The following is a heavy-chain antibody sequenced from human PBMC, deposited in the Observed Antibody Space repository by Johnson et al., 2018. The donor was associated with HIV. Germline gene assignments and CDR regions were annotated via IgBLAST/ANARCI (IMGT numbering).Heavy chain of an antibody. J-gene: IGHJ3*02. V-gene: IGHV3-NL1*01. CDR3: AKDTIAGVKWDSLI. D-gene: IGHD1-26*01. CDR2: ISRNSDKI. Sequence: QVQLVESGGGVVQPGRSLRLSCAASGFTFSSYAMHWVRQAPGKGLEWVSGISRNSDKIGYADSVKGRFTISRDNSKNTLYLQMNSLRAEDTAVYYCAKDTIAGVKWDSLIWGQGTMVTVSS. CDR1: GFTFSSYA.